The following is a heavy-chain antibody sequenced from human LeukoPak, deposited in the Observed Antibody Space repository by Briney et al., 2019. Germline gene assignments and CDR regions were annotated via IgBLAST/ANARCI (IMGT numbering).Heavy chain of an antibody. CDR3: AKAIYYGSGSYLGYFDY. CDR1: GFTFSSYA. J-gene: IGHJ4*02. D-gene: IGHD3-10*01. CDR2: ISGSGGST. Sequence: GGSLRLSCAASGFTFSSYAMSWVRQAPGKGLEWVSAISGSGGSTYYADSVKGRFTISRDNSKNTLYLQMNSLRAEDTAVYYCAKAIYYGSGSYLGYFDYWGQGTLVTVSS. V-gene: IGHV3-23*01.